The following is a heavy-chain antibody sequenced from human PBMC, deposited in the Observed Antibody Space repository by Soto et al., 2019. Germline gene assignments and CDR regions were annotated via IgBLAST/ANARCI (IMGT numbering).Heavy chain of an antibody. Sequence: GGSLRLSCAASGFPFIDAWMTWVRQAPGKGLQWIGRIRNNADGGTADLAAPVRGRFSISRDDSKDTLYLHMNSLEIHDTAVYFCSTALRRDSALGAYWGQGTLVTVSS. CDR1: GFPFIDAW. CDR2: IRNNADGGTA. J-gene: IGHJ4*02. V-gene: IGHV3-15*05. D-gene: IGHD3-16*01. CDR3: STALRRDSALGAY.